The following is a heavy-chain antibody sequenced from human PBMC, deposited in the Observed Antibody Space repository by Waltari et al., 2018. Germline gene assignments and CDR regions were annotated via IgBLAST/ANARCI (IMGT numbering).Heavy chain of an antibody. V-gene: IGHV3-48*04. CDR2: ISSSSSTI. D-gene: IGHD5-12*01. CDR3: AKTSGYKPFDY. Sequence: EVQLVESGGGLVQPGGSLRLSCAASGFTFSSYSMNWVRQAPGKGLEWVSYISSSSSTIYYADSVKGRFTISRDNAKNSLYLQMNSLRAEDTAVYYCAKTSGYKPFDYWGQGTLVTVSS. CDR1: GFTFSSYS. J-gene: IGHJ4*02.